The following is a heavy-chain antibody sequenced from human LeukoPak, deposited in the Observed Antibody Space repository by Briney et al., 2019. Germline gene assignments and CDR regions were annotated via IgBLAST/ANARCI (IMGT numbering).Heavy chain of an antibody. J-gene: IGHJ4*02. CDR3: ARDHYQLLPRTHPDY. V-gene: IGHV3-30*01. D-gene: IGHD2-2*01. Sequence: GGSLRLSCAASGFTFSSYAMHWVRQAPGKGLEWVAVISYDGSNKYYADSVKGRFTISRDNSKNTLYLQMNSLRAEDTAVYYCARDHYQLLPRTHPDYWGQGTLVTVSS. CDR1: GFTFSSYA. CDR2: ISYDGSNK.